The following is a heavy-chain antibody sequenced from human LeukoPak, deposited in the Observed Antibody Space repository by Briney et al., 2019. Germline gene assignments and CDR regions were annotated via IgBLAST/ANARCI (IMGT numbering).Heavy chain of an antibody. D-gene: IGHD3-9*01. CDR1: GFTFSGYG. Sequence: GGSLRLSCAASGFTFSGYGMNWVRQAPGKGLEWVSYISSSSSSIHYADSVKGRFTISRDNDKNSLSLQMNSLRDEDTAVYYCARDRLAVMDYWGQGTLVTVSS. CDR2: ISSSSSSI. J-gene: IGHJ4*02. V-gene: IGHV3-48*02. CDR3: ARDRLAVMDY.